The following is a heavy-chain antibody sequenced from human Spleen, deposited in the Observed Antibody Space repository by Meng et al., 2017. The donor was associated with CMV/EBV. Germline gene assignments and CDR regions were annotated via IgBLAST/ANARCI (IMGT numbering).Heavy chain of an antibody. J-gene: IGHJ4*02. V-gene: IGHV1-69*01. Sequence: SGTVFSTFAVSWLRQAPGQGLEWMGGVVPLFGTANYAQKFQGRVTITADASTTTAYMELRSLKSEDTAIYFCARVRGDYNYRPLNYWGQGTLVTVSS. CDR1: GTVFSTFA. D-gene: IGHD5-24*01. CDR2: VVPLFGTA. CDR3: ARVRGDYNYRPLNY.